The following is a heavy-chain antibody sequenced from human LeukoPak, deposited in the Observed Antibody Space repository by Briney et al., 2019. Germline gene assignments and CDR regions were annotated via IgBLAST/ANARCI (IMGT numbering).Heavy chain of an antibody. Sequence: ASVKVSCKASGYTFTSYAMHWVRQAPGQRLEWMGWINAGNGNTKYSQKFQGRVTITRDTSASTAYMELSRLRSEDTVVYYCARAKLGVRPAAFNPPPFDYWGQGTLVTVSS. CDR3: ARAKLGVRPAAFNPPPFDY. D-gene: IGHD2-2*01. CDR2: INAGNGNT. CDR1: GYTFTSYA. V-gene: IGHV1-3*01. J-gene: IGHJ4*02.